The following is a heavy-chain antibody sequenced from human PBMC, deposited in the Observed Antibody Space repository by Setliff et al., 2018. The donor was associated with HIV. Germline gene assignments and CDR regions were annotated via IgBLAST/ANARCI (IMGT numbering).Heavy chain of an antibody. D-gene: IGHD3-16*02. J-gene: IGHJ4*02. Sequence: SETLSLTCAVYGGSFSGCYWSWIRQPPGKGLEWIGEINHSGSTNYNPSLKSRVTILVDTSKNQFSLKLSSVTAADTAVYYCARELYREWDYWGQGTLVTVSS. CDR2: INHSGST. CDR3: ARELYREWDY. V-gene: IGHV4-34*01. CDR1: GGSFSGCY.